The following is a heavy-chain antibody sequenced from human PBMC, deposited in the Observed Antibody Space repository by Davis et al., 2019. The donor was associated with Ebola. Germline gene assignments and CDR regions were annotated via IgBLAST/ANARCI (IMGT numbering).Heavy chain of an antibody. J-gene: IGHJ4*02. Sequence: GGSLRLSCKNSGNGFTNYWIGWVRQMPGRGLEWMGIIYPYDSDTRYSPSFQGQVTISADKSTTTAYLQWSSLKASDTAMYYCARMEQLVSSGSDYWGQGTLVTISS. D-gene: IGHD6-6*01. V-gene: IGHV5-51*01. CDR2: IYPYDSDT. CDR3: ARMEQLVSSGSDY. CDR1: GNGFTNYW.